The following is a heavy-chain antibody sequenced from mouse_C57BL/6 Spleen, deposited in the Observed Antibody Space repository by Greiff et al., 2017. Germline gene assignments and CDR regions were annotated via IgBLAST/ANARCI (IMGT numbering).Heavy chain of an antibody. J-gene: IGHJ4*01. CDR2: ISDGGSYT. V-gene: IGHV5-4*03. D-gene: IGHD2-3*01. CDR3: ARGSDGCSEEYAMDY. Sequence: EVKLVESGGGLVKPGGSLKLSCAASGFTFSSYSMCWVRQTPGKSLEWVGTISDGGSYTNYPHYVTGRFTISRDNAKNNLYLQMSHLKSEDTAMYYYARGSDGCSEEYAMDYWGQGTSVTVSS. CDR1: GFTFSSYS.